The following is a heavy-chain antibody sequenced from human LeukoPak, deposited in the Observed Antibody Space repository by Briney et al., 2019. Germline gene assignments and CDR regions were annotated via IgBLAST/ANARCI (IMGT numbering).Heavy chain of an antibody. CDR3: AHATLVYDSSGYYMGWFDP. CDR1: GFSLSTSAVG. CDR2: VHRDDDK. J-gene: IGHJ5*02. V-gene: IGHV2-5*02. Sequence: SGPTLVNPTQTLTLTCTFSGFSLSTSAVGVGWIRQPPGKALEWLALVHRDDDKRYSPSLRSRLTITKDTSRNQVVLTMTNMDPVDTATYYCAHATLVYDSSGYYMGWFDPWGQGTLVTVPS. D-gene: IGHD3-22*01.